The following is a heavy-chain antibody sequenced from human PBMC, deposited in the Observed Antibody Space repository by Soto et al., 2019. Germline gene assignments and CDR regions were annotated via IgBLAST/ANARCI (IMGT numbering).Heavy chain of an antibody. CDR3: ARSVGGIKPRPEY. Sequence: SETLSLTCAVSGGSISSSNWWSWVRQPPGKGLEWIGEIYHSASTNYNPSLKSLVTISVDKSKNQFSLKLSSVSAGDTAVYYCARSVGGIKPRPEYWGQGILVTVSS. CDR1: GGSISSSNW. J-gene: IGHJ4*02. D-gene: IGHD1-26*01. CDR2: IYHSAST. V-gene: IGHV4-4*02.